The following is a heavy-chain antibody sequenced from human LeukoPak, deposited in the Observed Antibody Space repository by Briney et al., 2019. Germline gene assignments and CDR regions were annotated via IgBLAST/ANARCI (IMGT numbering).Heavy chain of an antibody. D-gene: IGHD5-18*01. Sequence: PGGSLRLSCAASGFTFSSYAMSWVRQAPGKGLEWVANIKQDGSEKYYVDSVKGRFTISRDNAKNSLYLQMNSLRAEDTAVYYCARDSWALDTAMLTVDYWGQGTLVTVSS. V-gene: IGHV3-7*01. CDR2: IKQDGSEK. CDR3: ARDSWALDTAMLTVDY. J-gene: IGHJ4*02. CDR1: GFTFSSYA.